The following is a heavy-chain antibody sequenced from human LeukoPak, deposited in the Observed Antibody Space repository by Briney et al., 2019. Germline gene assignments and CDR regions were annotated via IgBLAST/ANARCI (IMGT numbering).Heavy chain of an antibody. J-gene: IGHJ3*02. CDR3: ARDLSEYYDFWSGYYDAFDI. CDR1: GGSISSYY. Sequence: SETLSLTCTVSGGSISSYYWSWIRQPAGKGLEWIGRIYTSGSTNYNPSLKSRVTMSVDTSKNQFSLKLSSVTAADTAVYYCARDLSEYYDFWSGYYDAFDIWGQGTMVTVSS. V-gene: IGHV4-4*07. D-gene: IGHD3-3*01. CDR2: IYTSGST.